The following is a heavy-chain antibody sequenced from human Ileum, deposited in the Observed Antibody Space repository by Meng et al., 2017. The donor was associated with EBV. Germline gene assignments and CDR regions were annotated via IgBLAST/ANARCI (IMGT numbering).Heavy chain of an antibody. CDR2: ILSGST. D-gene: IGHD5-12*01. J-gene: IGHJ4*02. V-gene: IGHV4-61*03. CDR1: SGSVSSGDYH. Sequence: QVQLLEAGPGLVKPSETLSLTCTVSSGSVSSGDYHWSWIRQPPGKGLEWIGYILSGSTNYDPSLTNRVTISVDTSKNHFSLKLTSVTAADTAVYYCAGGRAGYGGYKTWGQGTLVTVFS. CDR3: AGGRAGYGGYKT.